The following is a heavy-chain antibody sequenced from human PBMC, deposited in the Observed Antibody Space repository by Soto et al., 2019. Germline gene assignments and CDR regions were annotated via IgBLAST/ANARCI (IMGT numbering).Heavy chain of an antibody. V-gene: IGHV3-23*01. CDR3: AKDAPGSGWLSDS. J-gene: IGHJ4*02. CDR1: GFIFRNYA. Sequence: EVYLLESGGGLVHPGESLRLSCAASGFIFRNYAMSWVRQAPGKGLEWVSTISVPDAGTAYADSVKGRFIISRDNSKYTLYLQMNSLRVEDTAVYYCAKDAPGSGWLSDSWGQGARVTVSS. CDR2: ISVPDAGT. D-gene: IGHD2-15*01.